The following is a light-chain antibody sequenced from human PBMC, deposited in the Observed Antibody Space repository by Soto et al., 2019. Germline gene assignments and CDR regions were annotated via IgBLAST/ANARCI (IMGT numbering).Light chain of an antibody. CDR2: AAS. CDR1: QSISSY. Sequence: DIPMTQSPSSLLSSVGARDTITCRASQSISSYLNWYQQKPGQAPKLLIYAASRLQSGVPSRLSSRGSRTDFTLTIKSLAPEDLATYYCTHFNSLFGQGTRLDIK. CDR3: THFNSL. V-gene: IGKV1-39*01. J-gene: IGKJ5*01.